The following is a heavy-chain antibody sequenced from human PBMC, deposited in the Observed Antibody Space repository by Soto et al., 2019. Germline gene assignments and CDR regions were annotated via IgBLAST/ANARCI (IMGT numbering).Heavy chain of an antibody. D-gene: IGHD2-15*01. Sequence: QVQLVESGGGVVQPGRSLRLSCAASGFTFSSYGMHWVRQAPGKGLEWVAVIWYDGSKKYYADSVKGRFTISRDNSKNTLYLQMNSLRAEDTAVYYCARDQGEWVVVAATDYYGMDVW. CDR1: GFTFSSYG. V-gene: IGHV3-33*01. CDR3: ARDQGEWVVVAATDYYGMDV. CDR2: IWYDGSKK. J-gene: IGHJ6*01.